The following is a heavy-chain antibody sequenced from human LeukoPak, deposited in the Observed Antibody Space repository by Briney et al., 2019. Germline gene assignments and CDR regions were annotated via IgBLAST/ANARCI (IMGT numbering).Heavy chain of an antibody. CDR1: GFTSSNYW. Sequence: GGSLRLSCAASGFTSSNYWMHWVRQAPGKGLVWVSRINSDGINTSYTDSVKGRFTISRDNAKNTLNLQMNSLRAEDTAVYYCARDLGQYYDTSDNWFDPWGQGTLVTVSS. CDR3: ARDLGQYYDTSDNWFDP. V-gene: IGHV3-74*01. CDR2: INSDGINT. J-gene: IGHJ5*02. D-gene: IGHD3-22*01.